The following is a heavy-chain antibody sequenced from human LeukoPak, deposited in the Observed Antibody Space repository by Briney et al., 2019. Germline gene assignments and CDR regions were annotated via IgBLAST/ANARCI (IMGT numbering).Heavy chain of an antibody. V-gene: IGHV3-30*04. CDR3: AYYYGSGSYHNGMDV. D-gene: IGHD3-10*01. CDR2: ISYDGSSK. CDR1: GFTFSSYA. J-gene: IGHJ6*02. Sequence: GGSLRLSCAASGFTFSSYAMHWVRQAPGKGLEWVALISYDGSSKYYADSVKGRFTISRDNSKNTLYVQMNSLRAEDTAVYYCAYYYGSGSYHNGMDVWGQGTTVTVSS.